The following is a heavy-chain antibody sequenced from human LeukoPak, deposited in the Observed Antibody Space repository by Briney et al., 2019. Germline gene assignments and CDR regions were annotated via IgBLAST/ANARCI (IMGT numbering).Heavy chain of an antibody. CDR2: ISSNGGST. CDR3: ARDGGNSWAFDY. D-gene: IGHD4-23*01. Sequence: GGSLRLSCAASGFAFSSYAMHWVRQAAGKGLEYVSAISSNGGSTYYANSVKGRFTISRDNSKNTLYLQMGSLRAEDMAVYYCARDGGNSWAFDYWGQGTLVTVSS. V-gene: IGHV3-64*01. J-gene: IGHJ4*02. CDR1: GFAFSSYA.